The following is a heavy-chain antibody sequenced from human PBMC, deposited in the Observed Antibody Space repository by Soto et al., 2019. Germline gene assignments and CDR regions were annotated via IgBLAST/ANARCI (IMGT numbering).Heavy chain of an antibody. D-gene: IGHD3-10*01. Sequence: GGSLKLSCAASGFTFSSYAMSWVRQAPGKGLEWVSAISGSGGSTYYAESVKGRFTISRDNSKNTLYLQMNSLRAEDTAVYYCAKDPSGSYDYWGQGTLVTVSS. J-gene: IGHJ4*02. V-gene: IGHV3-23*01. CDR2: ISGSGGST. CDR3: AKDPSGSYDY. CDR1: GFTFSSYA.